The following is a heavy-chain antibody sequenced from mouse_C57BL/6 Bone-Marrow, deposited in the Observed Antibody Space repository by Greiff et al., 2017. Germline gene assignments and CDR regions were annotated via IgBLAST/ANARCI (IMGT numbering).Heavy chain of an antibody. Sequence: DVMLVESGEGLVKPGGSLKLSCAASGFTFSSYAMSWVRQTPEKRLEWVAYISSGGDYIYYADTVKGRFTISRDNARNTLYLQMSSLKSEDTAMYYCTREEIYDYDVYYYAMDYWGQGTSVTVSS. J-gene: IGHJ4*01. CDR2: ISSGGDYI. CDR1: GFTFSSYA. V-gene: IGHV5-9-1*02. CDR3: TREEIYDYDVYYYAMDY. D-gene: IGHD2-4*01.